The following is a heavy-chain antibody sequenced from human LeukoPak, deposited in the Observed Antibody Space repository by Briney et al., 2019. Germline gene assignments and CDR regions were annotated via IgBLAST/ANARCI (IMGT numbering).Heavy chain of an antibody. CDR3: AREEAGGIFDY. J-gene: IGHJ4*02. CDR2: IKSSGDTT. V-gene: IGHV1-46*01. D-gene: IGHD3-16*01. Sequence: ASVKVSCKASGYTFTSYHIHLVRQAPGQGHEWMGIIKSSGDTTRYAQKFQGRVTLTRDTSTSTVYMELGSLRSEDTALYDCAREEAGGIFDYGGQGTLVTVSS. CDR1: GYTFTSYH.